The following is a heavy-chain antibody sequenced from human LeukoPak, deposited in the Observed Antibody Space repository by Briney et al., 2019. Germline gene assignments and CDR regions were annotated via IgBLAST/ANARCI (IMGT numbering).Heavy chain of an antibody. CDR2: MSPHSGNT. D-gene: IGHD6-13*01. Sequence: ASVKVSCKASGYSFNSYDINWVRQAAGQGPEWMGWMSPHSGNTGYAQKFQDRVTMTRSTSISTAYMELSSLTSEDTAVYYYTRGNGQQLALDYWGQGTQVTVSS. J-gene: IGHJ4*02. V-gene: IGHV1-8*01. CDR3: TRGNGQQLALDY. CDR1: GYSFNSYD.